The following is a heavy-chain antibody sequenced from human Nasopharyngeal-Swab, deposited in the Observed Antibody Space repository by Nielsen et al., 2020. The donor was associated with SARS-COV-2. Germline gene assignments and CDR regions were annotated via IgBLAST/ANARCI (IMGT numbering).Heavy chain of an antibody. D-gene: IGHD3-22*01. Sequence: GSLRLSCTVSGGSISSSSYYWGWIRQPPGKGLEWIGSIYYSGSTYYNPSLKSRVTISVDTSKNQLSLKLSSVTAADTAVYYCARGASEVVVIVWFDPWGQGTLVTVSS. CDR3: ARGASEVVVIVWFDP. V-gene: IGHV4-39*07. CDR2: IYYSGST. J-gene: IGHJ5*02. CDR1: GGSISSSSYY.